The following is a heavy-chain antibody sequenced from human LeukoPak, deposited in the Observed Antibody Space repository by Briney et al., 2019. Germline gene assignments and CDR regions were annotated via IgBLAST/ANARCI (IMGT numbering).Heavy chain of an antibody. V-gene: IGHV7-4-1*02. D-gene: IGHD4-23*01. Sequence: GASVKVSCKASGYTFTSYAMNWVRQAPGQGLEWMGWINTNTGNTTYAQGFTGGFVFSLDTSVSTAYLQISSLKAEDTAVYYCAREGVWYGGNSEGYYFDYWGQGTLVTVSS. CDR2: INTNTGNT. J-gene: IGHJ4*02. CDR1: GYTFTSYA. CDR3: AREGVWYGGNSEGYYFDY.